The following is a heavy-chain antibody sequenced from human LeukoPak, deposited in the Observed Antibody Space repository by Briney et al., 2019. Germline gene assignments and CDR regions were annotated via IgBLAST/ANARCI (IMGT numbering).Heavy chain of an antibody. Sequence: GGSLRLSCAASGFIFSSYGMHWVRQARGKGLEWVAVIGYDGSNKYYADSVKGRFTISKDNSKNTLYLQMNSLRAEDTAVYYCASSYGDYAFDGTDVWGKGTTVTVSS. CDR3: ASSYGDYAFDGTDV. D-gene: IGHD4-17*01. CDR1: GFIFSSYG. V-gene: IGHV3-33*01. CDR2: IGYDGSNK. J-gene: IGHJ6*04.